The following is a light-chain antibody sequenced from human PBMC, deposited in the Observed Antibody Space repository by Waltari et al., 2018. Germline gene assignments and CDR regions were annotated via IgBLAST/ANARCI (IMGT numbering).Light chain of an antibody. CDR3: QQYFNTPYT. V-gene: IGKV4-1*01. Sequence: DIVMTQSQDSLAVSLGERATINCKSSQSVLFNSNNKKSLAWYQQKPGQPPKLLIYWASTRESGVPDRFSGSGSGTDFALTISSLQAEDVAVYYCQQYFNTPYTFGQGTKLEIK. J-gene: IGKJ2*01. CDR2: WAS. CDR1: QSVLFNSNNKKS.